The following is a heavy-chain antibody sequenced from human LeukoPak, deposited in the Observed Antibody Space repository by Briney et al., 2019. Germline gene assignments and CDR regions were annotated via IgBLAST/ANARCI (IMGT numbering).Heavy chain of an antibody. CDR1: GGTFSIYA. Sequence: ASVKVSCKASGGTFSIYAISWVREAPEQGLEWMGRIIPIFGTANYAQKFQGRVTITTDASTSTAYMELSSLRSEDTAVYYCARDFTYCYDSSGYFPFDYWGQGTLVTVSS. CDR2: IIPIFGTA. CDR3: ARDFTYCYDSSGYFPFDY. V-gene: IGHV1-69*05. J-gene: IGHJ4*02. D-gene: IGHD3-22*01.